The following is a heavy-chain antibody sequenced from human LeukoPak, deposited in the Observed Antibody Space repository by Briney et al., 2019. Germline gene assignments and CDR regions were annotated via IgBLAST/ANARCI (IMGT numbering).Heavy chain of an antibody. Sequence: PGGSLRLSCVASGFPFTSYGMHWVRQAPGKGLEWVAAISYDGSGKYYADSVKGRFTISRDNSKNTLYLQMNTLRAEDTAVYYCARGFWSGYYIWGQGTLVTVSS. J-gene: IGHJ4*02. CDR3: ARGFWSGYYI. D-gene: IGHD3-3*01. CDR1: GFPFTSYG. V-gene: IGHV3-30*03. CDR2: ISYDGSGK.